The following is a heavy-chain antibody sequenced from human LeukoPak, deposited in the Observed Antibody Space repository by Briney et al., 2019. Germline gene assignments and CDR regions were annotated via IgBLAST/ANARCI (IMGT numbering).Heavy chain of an antibody. CDR1: GFTFSSHS. J-gene: IGHJ4*02. CDR3: VRRAYGSSYNDY. D-gene: IGHD5-18*01. CDR2: INPNGGST. Sequence: GGSLRLSCSASGFTFSSHSMNWVRQAPGKGLEFASGINPNGGSTYHADSVKGRFTISRDNSKDTLYLQMSSLRPDDTAVYFCVRRAYGSSYNDYWGRGALVTVSS. V-gene: IGHV3-64D*06.